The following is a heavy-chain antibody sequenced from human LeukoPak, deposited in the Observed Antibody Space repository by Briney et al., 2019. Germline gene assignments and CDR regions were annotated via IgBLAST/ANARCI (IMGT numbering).Heavy chain of an antibody. V-gene: IGHV3-23*01. Sequence: GGSLRLSRAASGFTFSSYAMSWVRQAPGKGLEWVSAISGSGGSTYYADSVKGRFTISRDNSKNTLYLQMNSLRAEDTAVYYCAKVHDYGDYIFPFDIWGQGTMVTVSS. CDR1: GFTFSSYA. D-gene: IGHD4-17*01. J-gene: IGHJ3*02. CDR3: AKVHDYGDYIFPFDI. CDR2: ISGSGGST.